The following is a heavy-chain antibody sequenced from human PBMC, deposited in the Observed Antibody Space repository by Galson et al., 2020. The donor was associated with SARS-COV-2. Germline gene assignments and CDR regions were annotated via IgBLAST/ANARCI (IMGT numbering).Heavy chain of an antibody. Sequence: GGSLRLSCAAYGFTFSDYYMSWVRQAQGKGLDWVSSTSGSSSYKYYADPVKGRPTVSRDNAKRSLFLQLNSLSVEDTAVYYCARDMHCPSGLCRVYGLDVWGLGTTVTVSS. V-gene: IGHV3-21*01. CDR2: TSGSSSYK. CDR3: ARDMHCPSGLCRVYGLDV. D-gene: IGHD2-8*01. J-gene: IGHJ6*02. CDR1: GFTFSDYY.